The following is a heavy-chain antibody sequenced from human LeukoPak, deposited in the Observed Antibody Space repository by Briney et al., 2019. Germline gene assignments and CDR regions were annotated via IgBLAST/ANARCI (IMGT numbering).Heavy chain of an antibody. CDR1: GFTFSSYA. CDR3: AKDHRAGYYYYMDV. J-gene: IGHJ6*03. CDR2: IGGSGSKT. Sequence: GGSLRLSCAASGFTFSSYAMNWVRQAPGKGLEWVSTIGGSGSKTFYADSVKGRFTISRDNSKNTLYLQMNSLRAEDTAVYYCAKDHRAGYYYYMDVWGKGTTVTVSS. V-gene: IGHV3-23*01. D-gene: IGHD1-14*01.